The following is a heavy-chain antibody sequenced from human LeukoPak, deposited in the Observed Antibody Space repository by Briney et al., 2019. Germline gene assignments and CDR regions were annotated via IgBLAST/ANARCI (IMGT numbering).Heavy chain of an antibody. CDR2: ISTSSSTI. D-gene: IGHD6-19*01. V-gene: IGHV3-48*04. CDR1: GFTFSSYS. Sequence: GGSLRLSCAASGFTFSSYSMNWVRQAPGKGLEWVSYISTSSSTIYYADSVKGRFTISRDNAKNSLYLQMNSLRAEDTAVYYCARDLGYSSGWPFDYWGQGTRVTVSS. CDR3: ARDLGYSSGWPFDY. J-gene: IGHJ4*02.